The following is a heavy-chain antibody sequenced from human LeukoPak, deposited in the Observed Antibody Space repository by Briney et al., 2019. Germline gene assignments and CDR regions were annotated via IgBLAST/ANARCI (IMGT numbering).Heavy chain of an antibody. V-gene: IGHV1-24*01. CDR2: FDPEDGET. CDR1: GYTLTELS. J-gene: IGHJ4*02. D-gene: IGHD3-22*01. CDR3: ATDPYYYDSSGYQY. Sequence: ASVKVSCKVSGYTLTELSMHWVRQAPGKGLEWMGGFDPEDGETIYAQKFRGRVTMTEDTSTDTAYMELSSLRSEGTAVYYCATDPYYYDSSGYQYWGQGTLVTVSS.